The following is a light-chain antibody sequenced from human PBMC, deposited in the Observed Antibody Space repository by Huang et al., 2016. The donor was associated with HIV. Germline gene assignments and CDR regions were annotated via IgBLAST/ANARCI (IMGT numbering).Light chain of an antibody. V-gene: IGKV1-12*01. CDR3: LQADISPRS. CDR1: QDISIW. Sequence: DIQMTQSPSSVSASEGDTVTITCRASQDISIWLAWYQQKQREAPTRLIHSASILVSGVPSRFSGSGSGTNFSLTINGLRPDDFATYYCLQADISPRSFGQGTRLDIQ. CDR2: SAS. J-gene: IGKJ5*01.